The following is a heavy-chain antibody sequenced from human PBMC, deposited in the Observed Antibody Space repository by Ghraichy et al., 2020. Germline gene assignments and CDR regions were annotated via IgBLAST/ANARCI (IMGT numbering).Heavy chain of an antibody. Sequence: GGSLRLSCAVSGFTFSSYWMHWVRQAPGKGLVWVSRINSDGSSTTYADSVKGRFTISRDNAENTLYLQMNSLTAEDTAVYYCARELRVGATPGPFDYWGQGTLVTVSS. D-gene: IGHD1-26*01. CDR2: INSDGSST. V-gene: IGHV3-74*01. J-gene: IGHJ4*02. CDR1: GFTFSSYW. CDR3: ARELRVGATPGPFDY.